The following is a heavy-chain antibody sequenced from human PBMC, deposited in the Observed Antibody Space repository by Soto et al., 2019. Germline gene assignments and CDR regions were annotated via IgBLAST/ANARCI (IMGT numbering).Heavy chain of an antibody. CDR2: MNPNSGNT. CDR1: GYTFTGYD. Sequence: ASVKVSCKASGYTFTGYDINWVRQATGQGLEWMGWMNPNSGNTDYAQKFQGRVTMTRNTSISTAYMELSSLRSEDTAVYYCARDYSSGYGMDVWGQGTTVTVS. V-gene: IGHV1-8*01. CDR3: ARDYSSGYGMDV. D-gene: IGHD6-19*01. J-gene: IGHJ6*02.